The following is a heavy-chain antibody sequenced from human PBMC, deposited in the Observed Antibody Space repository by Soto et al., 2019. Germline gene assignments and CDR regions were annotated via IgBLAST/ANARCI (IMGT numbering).Heavy chain of an antibody. D-gene: IGHD2-2*02. CDR2: IIPIFGTA. Sequence: SVKVSCKASGGTFSSYAISWVRQAPGQGLEWMGGIIPIFGTANYAQKFQGRVTITADESTSTAYMELSSLRSEDTAVYYCAIGYCSSTSCYTGYYGMDVWGQGTTVTVSS. V-gene: IGHV1-69*13. J-gene: IGHJ6*02. CDR3: AIGYCSSTSCYTGYYGMDV. CDR1: GGTFSSYA.